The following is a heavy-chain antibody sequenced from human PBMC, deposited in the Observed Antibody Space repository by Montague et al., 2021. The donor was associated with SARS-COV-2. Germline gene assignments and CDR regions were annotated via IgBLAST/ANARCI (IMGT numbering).Heavy chain of an antibody. CDR2: IYYGGNT. CDR3: ARLADYDPEGYYPGWFDP. J-gene: IGHJ5*02. V-gene: IGHV4-39*02. CDR1: GXSISSSRYY. Sequence: SETLSLTCTVSGXSISSSRYYWAWIRQPPGKGLEWIGSIYYGGNTYYNPSLKSRVTISVDTSQNHFALKLSSVTAADTAGYYCARLADYDPEGYYPGWFDPWGQGTLVTVSS. D-gene: IGHD3-22*01.